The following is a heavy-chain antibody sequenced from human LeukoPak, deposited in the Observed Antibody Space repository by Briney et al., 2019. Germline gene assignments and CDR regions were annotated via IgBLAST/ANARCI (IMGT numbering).Heavy chain of an antibody. V-gene: IGHV3-73*01. CDR3: TTSYSGNSWYDWFGP. CDR1: GFTFSGSS. Sequence: GGSLRLSCAASGFTFSGSSIHWVRQASGKGLEWVGLIRTKANTYATAYAASVPGRFTISRDDSKTTSYLQMNSLKTEDTALYFCTTSYSGNSWYDWFGPWGQGTLVTVSS. J-gene: IGHJ5*02. D-gene: IGHD6-13*01. CDR2: IRTKANTYAT.